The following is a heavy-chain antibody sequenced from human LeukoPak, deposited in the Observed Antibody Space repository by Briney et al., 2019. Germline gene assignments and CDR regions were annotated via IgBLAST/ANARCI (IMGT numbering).Heavy chain of an antibody. V-gene: IGHV3-23*01. J-gene: IGHJ5*02. CDR1: GFTFSSYA. CDR3: AKDAQVYSTYDWRWFDP. Sequence: GGSLRLSCAVSGFTFSSYAMSWVRQAPGKGLEWVSAISGSGGSTYYADSVKGRFTISRDNSKNTLYLQMNSLRAEDTAIYYCAKDAQVYSTYDWRWFDPWGQGTLVTVSS. D-gene: IGHD4-11*01. CDR2: ISGSGGST.